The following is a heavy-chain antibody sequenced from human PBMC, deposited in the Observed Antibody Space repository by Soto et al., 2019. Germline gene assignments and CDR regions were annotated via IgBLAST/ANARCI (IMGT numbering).Heavy chain of an antibody. Sequence: QVQLVESGGGVAQPGTSLRLSCIASGFSFSHFGLHWVRQGPGKGLEWVAVISFDGNIKKYADSVKGRFTISRDSPKNTWFLQRSSLKTEDAVIFYWEKMAHVGGVMAFTAGDVTQWGQGTLVIVSA. V-gene: IGHV3-30*18. CDR1: GFSFSHFG. CDR2: ISFDGNIK. CDR3: EKMAHVGGVMAFTAGDVTQ. J-gene: IGHJ1*01. D-gene: IGHD3-16*01.